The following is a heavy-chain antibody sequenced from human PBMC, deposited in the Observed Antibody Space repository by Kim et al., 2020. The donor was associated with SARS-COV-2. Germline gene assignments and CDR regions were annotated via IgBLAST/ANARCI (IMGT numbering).Heavy chain of an antibody. CDR3: ARGYFDWFSMTSYGMDV. Sequence: LKSRVTISVDTSKNQFSLKLSSVTAADTAVYYCARGYFDWFSMTSYGMDVWGQGTTVTVSS. V-gene: IGHV4-59*09. D-gene: IGHD3-9*01. J-gene: IGHJ6*02.